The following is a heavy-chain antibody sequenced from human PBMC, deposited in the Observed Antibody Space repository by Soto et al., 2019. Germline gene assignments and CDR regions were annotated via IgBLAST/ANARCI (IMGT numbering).Heavy chain of an antibody. CDR1: GFTFSSYS. CDR2: ISSSSSYI. CDR3: AREDIVVVPAAIGAFDI. D-gene: IGHD2-2*02. Sequence: GGSLRLSCAASGFTFSSYSMNWVRQAPGKGLEWVSSISSSSSYIYYADSVKGRFTISRDNAKNSLYLQMNSLRAEDTAVYYCAREDIVVVPAAIGAFDIWGQGTMVTGSS. J-gene: IGHJ3*02. V-gene: IGHV3-21*01.